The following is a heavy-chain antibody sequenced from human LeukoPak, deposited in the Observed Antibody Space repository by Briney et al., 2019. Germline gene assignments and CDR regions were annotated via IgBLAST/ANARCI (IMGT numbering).Heavy chain of an antibody. CDR3: AKDRASEEYNWFDP. Sequence: PGGSLRLSCAASGFTFSSYGMHWVRQAPGKGLEWVAVISYDGSNKYYADSVKGRFTISRDNSKNTLYLQMNSLRAEDTAVYYCAKDRASEEYNWFDPWGQGTLVTVSS. J-gene: IGHJ5*02. CDR1: GFTFSSYG. V-gene: IGHV3-30*18. CDR2: ISYDGSNK. D-gene: IGHD3-10*01.